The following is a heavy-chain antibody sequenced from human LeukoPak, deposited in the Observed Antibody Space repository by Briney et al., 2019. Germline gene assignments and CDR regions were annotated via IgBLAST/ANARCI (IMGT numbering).Heavy chain of an antibody. CDR1: GFTFSSYS. Sequence: GGSLRLSCAASGFTFSSYSMNWVRQAPGKGLEWVSSISSSSSYIYYADSVKGRFTISRDNAKNSLYLQMNSLRAEDTAVYYWARAKADIVVVVAAPGAFDIWGQGTMVTVSS. CDR2: ISSSSSYI. J-gene: IGHJ3*02. CDR3: ARAKADIVVVVAAPGAFDI. D-gene: IGHD2-15*01. V-gene: IGHV3-21*01.